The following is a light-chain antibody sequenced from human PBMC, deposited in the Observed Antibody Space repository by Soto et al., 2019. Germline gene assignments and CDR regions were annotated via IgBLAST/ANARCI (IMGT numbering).Light chain of an antibody. CDR3: HHYNNWPHT. CDR2: GAS. J-gene: IGKJ4*01. Sequence: DIVMTQSPATLSVSPGERATLSCRASQSVASNLAWYQQRPGQAPRLLIYGASTRATGVPVRFSGSGSGTEFPLTISSLPSEDFAVYYCHHYNNWPHTFGGGTKVEIK. V-gene: IGKV3-15*01. CDR1: QSVASN.